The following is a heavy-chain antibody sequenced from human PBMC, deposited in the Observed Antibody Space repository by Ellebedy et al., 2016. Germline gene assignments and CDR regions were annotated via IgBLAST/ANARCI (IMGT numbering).Heavy chain of an antibody. Sequence: GESLKISCRASGYSFTKYWVAWLRQMPGKGLEWMGISYPDSSDTKYSPSFQGQVTISVDKSINTAYLQWSSLKASDTAMYYCARRAAGASTYFDLWGQGAPVTVSS. CDR2: SYPDSSDT. J-gene: IGHJ4*02. CDR1: GYSFTKYW. D-gene: IGHD1-26*01. V-gene: IGHV5-51*01. CDR3: ARRAAGASTYFDL.